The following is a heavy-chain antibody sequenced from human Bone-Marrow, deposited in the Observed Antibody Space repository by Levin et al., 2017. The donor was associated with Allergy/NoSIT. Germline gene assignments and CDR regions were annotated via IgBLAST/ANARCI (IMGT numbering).Heavy chain of an antibody. Sequence: QAGGSLRLSCAASGFTFSSYGMHWVRQAPGKGLEWVAVIWYDGSNKYYADSVKGRFTISRDNSKNTLYLQMNSLRAEDTAVYYCARESVLLWFGELLYDAFDIWGQGTMVTVSS. J-gene: IGHJ3*02. CDR3: ARESVLLWFGELLYDAFDI. V-gene: IGHV3-33*01. CDR2: IWYDGSNK. D-gene: IGHD3-10*01. CDR1: GFTFSSYG.